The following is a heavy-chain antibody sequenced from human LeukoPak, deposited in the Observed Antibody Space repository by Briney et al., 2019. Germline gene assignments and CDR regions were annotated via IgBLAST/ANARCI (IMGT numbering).Heavy chain of an antibody. CDR2: IYYSGST. CDR3: ARTSSTSPGFDY. CDR1: GGSISSYY. D-gene: IGHD2-2*01. V-gene: IGHV4-59*08. Sequence: SETLSLTCTVSGGSISSYYWSWIRQPPGKGLEWIGYIYYSGSTNYNPSLKSRVTMSVDTSKNQFSLKLSSVTAADTAVYYCARTSSTSPGFDYWGQGTLVTVSS. J-gene: IGHJ4*02.